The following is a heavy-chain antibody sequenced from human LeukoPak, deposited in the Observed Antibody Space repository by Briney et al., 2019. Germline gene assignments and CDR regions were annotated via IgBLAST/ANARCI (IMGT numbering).Heavy chain of an antibody. CDR2: ISSSGST. CDR1: GDSISSGDYY. V-gene: IGHV4-61*02. J-gene: IGHJ5*02. Sequence: PSQTLSLTCTVSGDSISSGDYYCSWIRQPAGKGLEWIGRISSSGSTNYNPSLKSRATISVDTSKNQFSLKLSSVTAADTAVYYCARGRSGPKGYFDPWGQGSLVTVSS. CDR3: ARGRSGPKGYFDP. D-gene: IGHD5-12*01.